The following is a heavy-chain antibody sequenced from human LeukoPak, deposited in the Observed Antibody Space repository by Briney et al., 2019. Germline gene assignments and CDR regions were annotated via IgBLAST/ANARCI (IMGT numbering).Heavy chain of an antibody. J-gene: IGHJ4*02. CDR2: ISSSSSYI. V-gene: IGHV3-21*04. Sequence: GGSLRLSCAASGFTFSSYSMNWVRQAPGKGLEWVSSISSSSSYIYYADSVKGRFTISRDNAKNSLYLQMNSLRAEDTASYYCAKDIDGYNLGDYFDYWGQGTLVTVSS. CDR3: AKDIDGYNLGDYFDY. D-gene: IGHD5-24*01. CDR1: GFTFSSYS.